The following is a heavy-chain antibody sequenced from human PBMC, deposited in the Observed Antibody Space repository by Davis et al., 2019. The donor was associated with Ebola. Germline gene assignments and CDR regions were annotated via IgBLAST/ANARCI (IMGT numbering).Heavy chain of an antibody. J-gene: IGHJ4*02. CDR2: ISYDGSNK. CDR3: ASGLYGDYSDGY. V-gene: IGHV3-30-3*01. CDR1: GFTFSSSA. Sequence: PGGSLRLSCAASGFTFSSSAMHWVRQAPGKGLEWVSFISYDGSNKYYADSVKGRFTISRDNSKNTLYLQMSSLRVEDTAVYNCASGLYGDYSDGYWGQGTLVTVSS. D-gene: IGHD4-17*01.